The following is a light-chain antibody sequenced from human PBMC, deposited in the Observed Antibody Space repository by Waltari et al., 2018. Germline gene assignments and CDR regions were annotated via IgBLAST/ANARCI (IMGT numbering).Light chain of an antibody. CDR1: QSLLHSNGNTN. V-gene: IGKV2-28*01. Sequence: IVMTQSPLSLPVTPGEPASISCRSGQSLLHSNGNTNLDWYLTKPGKSPRLLISLAFNRASGVPDRFSGSGSGTDFTLQISRVEAEDVGVYYCMQSLQTPRTFGQGTKLEIK. CDR2: LAF. J-gene: IGKJ1*01. CDR3: MQSLQTPRT.